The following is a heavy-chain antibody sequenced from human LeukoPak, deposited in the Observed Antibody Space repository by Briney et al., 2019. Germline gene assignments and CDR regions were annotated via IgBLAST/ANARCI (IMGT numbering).Heavy chain of an antibody. CDR3: ARDALSYDYSWGSYRHVGIDP. CDR1: GYTFTTYY. J-gene: IGHJ5*02. Sequence: DSVKVSCKASGYTFTTYYMHWVRQAPGQGLEWMAIINPTGGTTDYAQKFHGRITVTRDTSTSTVYMELTSLTPEDTAVYYCARDALSYDYSWGSYRHVGIDPWGQGTLVTVSS. CDR2: INPTGGTT. D-gene: IGHD3-16*02. V-gene: IGHV1-46*01.